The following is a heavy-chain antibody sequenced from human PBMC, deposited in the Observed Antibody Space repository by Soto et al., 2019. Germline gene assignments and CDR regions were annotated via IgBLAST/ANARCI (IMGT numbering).Heavy chain of an antibody. V-gene: IGHV3-23*01. CDR1: GFTFSSYA. Sequence: GGSLRLSCAASGFTFSSYAMSWVRQAPGKGLEWVSAISGSGGSTYYADSVKGRFTISRDNPKNTLYLQMNSLRAEDTAVYYCAKAPYIYCTNGVCSPYYYYGMDVWGQGTTVTVSS. CDR2: ISGSGGST. CDR3: AKAPYIYCTNGVCSPYYYYGMDV. D-gene: IGHD2-8*01. J-gene: IGHJ6*02.